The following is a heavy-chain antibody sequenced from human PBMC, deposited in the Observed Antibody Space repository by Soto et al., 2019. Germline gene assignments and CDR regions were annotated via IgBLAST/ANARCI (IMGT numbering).Heavy chain of an antibody. CDR1: GYTFTSYA. D-gene: IGHD3-22*01. CDR3: ARDQLYYNDISGRPLNAFDV. CDR2: INAGNGNT. J-gene: IGHJ3*01. V-gene: IGHV1-3*01. Sequence: GASVKVSCKASGYTFTSYAMHWVRQAPGQRLEWMGWINAGNGNTKYSQKFQGRFTISRDNAKNSLYLQMNSLRAEDTAVYYCARDQLYYNDISGRPLNAFDVWGQGTMVTVSS.